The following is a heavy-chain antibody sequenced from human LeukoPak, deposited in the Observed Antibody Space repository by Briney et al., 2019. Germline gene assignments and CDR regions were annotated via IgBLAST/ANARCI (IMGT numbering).Heavy chain of an antibody. CDR1: GFTFSSYW. D-gene: IGHD5-12*01. CDR3: ARPNYSGYDLAHFDY. V-gene: IGHV3-74*01. CDR2: INSDGSST. J-gene: IGHJ4*02. Sequence: PGGSLRLSCAASGFTFSSYWMHWVRQAPGKGLVWVSRINSDGSSTSYADSVKGRFTISRDNAKNTPYLQMNSLRAEDTAVYYCARPNYSGYDLAHFDYWGQGTLVTVSS.